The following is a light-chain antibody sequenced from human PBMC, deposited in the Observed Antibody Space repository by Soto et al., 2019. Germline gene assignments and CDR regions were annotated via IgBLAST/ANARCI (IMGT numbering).Light chain of an antibody. V-gene: IGLV4-69*01. CDR3: QTWGAGIQV. Sequence: QSVLTQSPSASASLGASVKLTCTLSSGHSNYAIAWHQQQPEKGPRYLMKVDTEGSHNKGDGIPDRFSGSSSGAERYLTISSLQSEDEADYYCQTWGAGIQVFGGGTKVTVL. CDR1: SGHSNYA. CDR2: VDTEGSH. J-gene: IGLJ3*02.